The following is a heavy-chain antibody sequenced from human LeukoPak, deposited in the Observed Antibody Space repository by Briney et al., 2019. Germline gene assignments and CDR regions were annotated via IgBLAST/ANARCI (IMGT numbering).Heavy chain of an antibody. CDR2: ISWNSGSI. CDR1: GFTFDDYA. D-gene: IGHD2-2*02. CDR3: AKQLAVVVPAAITTGYYGMDV. V-gene: IGHV3-9*01. J-gene: IGHJ6*02. Sequence: GGSLRLSCAASGFTFDDYATHWVRQAPGKGLEWVSGISWNSGSIGYADSVKGRFTISRDNAKNSLYLQMNSLRAEDTALYYCAKQLAVVVPAAITTGYYGMDVWGQGTTVTVSS.